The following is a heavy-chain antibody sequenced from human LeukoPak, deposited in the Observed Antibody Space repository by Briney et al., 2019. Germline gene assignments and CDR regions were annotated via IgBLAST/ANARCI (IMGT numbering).Heavy chain of an antibody. CDR2: IIPIFGTA. J-gene: IGHJ6*02. CDR1: GGTFSSYA. Sequence: ASVKVSCKASGGTFSSYAISWVRQAPGQGLEWMGGIIPIFGTANYAQKFQGRVTITADESTSTAYMELSSLRSEDTAVYYCAREARCSGGSCYSRPYYYYGMGVWGQGTTVTVSS. CDR3: AREARCSGGSCYSRPYYYYGMGV. D-gene: IGHD2-15*01. V-gene: IGHV1-69*13.